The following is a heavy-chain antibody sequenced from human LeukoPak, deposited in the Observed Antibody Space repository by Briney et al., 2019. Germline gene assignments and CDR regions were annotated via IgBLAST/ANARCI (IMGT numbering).Heavy chain of an antibody. CDR1: GFTFSSYG. CDR3: AKDSGYSYHPYYFDY. D-gene: IGHD5-18*01. Sequence: GGSLRLSCAASGFTFSSYGMHWVRQAPGKGLEWVAFIRYDGSNKYYADSVKGRFTISRDNSKNTLYLQMNSLRAEDTAVYYCAKDSGYSYHPYYFDYWGQGTLVTVSS. J-gene: IGHJ4*02. V-gene: IGHV3-30*02. CDR2: IRYDGSNK.